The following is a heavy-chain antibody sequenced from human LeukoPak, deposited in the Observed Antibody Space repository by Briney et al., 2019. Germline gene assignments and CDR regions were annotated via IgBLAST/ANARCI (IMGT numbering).Heavy chain of an antibody. CDR2: INSDGSST. Sequence: GGSLRLSCAASGFTFSSYWMHWVRQAPGKGLVWVSRINSDGSSTSYADSVKGRFTISRDNAKNTLYLQMNGLRAEDTAVYYCARDSGDYAFDYWGQGTLVTVSS. CDR1: GFTFSSYW. J-gene: IGHJ4*02. CDR3: ARDSGDYAFDY. V-gene: IGHV3-74*01. D-gene: IGHD4-17*01.